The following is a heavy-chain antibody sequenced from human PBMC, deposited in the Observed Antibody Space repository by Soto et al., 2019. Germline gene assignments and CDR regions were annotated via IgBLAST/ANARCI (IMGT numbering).Heavy chain of an antibody. CDR2: IIPKLGSA. CDR3: ARVITIFGVVWDRYYYYMDV. V-gene: IGHV1-69*13. CDR1: GGGNLRDYR. D-gene: IGHD3-3*01. J-gene: IGHJ6*03. Sequence: ASVKVSCKASGGGNLRDYRTTWVRRAPGQGLEWMGGIIPKLGSANYAQNFQGRVTVTADESTNTVYMELRSLRSDDTAVYYCARVITIFGVVWDRYYYYMDVWGKGTTVTVSS.